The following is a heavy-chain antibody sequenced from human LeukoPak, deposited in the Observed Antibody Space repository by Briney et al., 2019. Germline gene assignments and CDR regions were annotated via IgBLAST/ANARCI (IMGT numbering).Heavy chain of an antibody. CDR3: ARGGRWLSYSDAFDI. D-gene: IGHD5-24*01. V-gene: IGHV4-34*01. J-gene: IGHJ3*02. CDR2: INHSGST. Sequence: SETLSLTCAVYGGSFSGYYWSWIRQPPGKGLEWIGEINHSGSTNYNPSLKSRVTISVDTSKNQFSLKLSSVTAAVTAVYYCARGGRWLSYSDAFDIWGQGTMVTVSS. CDR1: GGSFSGYY.